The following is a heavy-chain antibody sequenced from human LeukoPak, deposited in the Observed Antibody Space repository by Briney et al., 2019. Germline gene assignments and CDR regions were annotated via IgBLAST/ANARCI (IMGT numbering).Heavy chain of an antibody. CDR3: ARGKTSQNIVTRKTYNWFDP. V-gene: IGHV3-21*01. CDR2: ISSSSNYI. D-gene: IGHD2/OR15-2a*01. Sequence: GGSLRLSCAASGFTFSSYAMSWVRQAPGKGLEWVSSISSSSNYIYYADSVKGRFTISRDNAKNSLYLQMKSLRAEDTAVYYCARGKTSQNIVTRKTYNWFDPWGQGTLVTVSS. CDR1: GFTFSSYA. J-gene: IGHJ5*02.